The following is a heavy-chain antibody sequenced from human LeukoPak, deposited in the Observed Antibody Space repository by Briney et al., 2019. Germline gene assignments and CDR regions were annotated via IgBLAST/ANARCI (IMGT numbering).Heavy chain of an antibody. CDR3: ARGRTFDN. V-gene: IGHV4-59*01. Sequence: PSETLSLTCTVSGGSISGYYWSWIRQPPGKGLEWIGYIYHSGSTNYNPSLKSRVTVSVDTSKNQFSLRLSSVTAADTAVYYCARGRTFDNWGQGTLVTVSS. J-gene: IGHJ4*02. CDR1: GGSISGYY. CDR2: IYHSGST.